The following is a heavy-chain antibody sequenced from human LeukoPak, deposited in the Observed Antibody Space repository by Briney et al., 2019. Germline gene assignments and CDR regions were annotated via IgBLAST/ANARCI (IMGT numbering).Heavy chain of an antibody. Sequence: SETLSLTCTVSGGSISSSSYYWGWIRQPPGKGLEGIGSIYYSGSTYYNPSLKSRVTISVDTSKNQFSLKLSSVTAADTAVYYCARHCSSTSCYTGWFDPWGQGTLVTVSS. D-gene: IGHD2-2*02. CDR2: IYYSGST. CDR3: ARHCSSTSCYTGWFDP. V-gene: IGHV4-39*01. J-gene: IGHJ5*02. CDR1: GGSISSSSYY.